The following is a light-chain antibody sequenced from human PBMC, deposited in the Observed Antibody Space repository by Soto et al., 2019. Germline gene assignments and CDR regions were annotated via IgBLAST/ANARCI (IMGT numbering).Light chain of an antibody. CDR1: QSLVHSDGYTY. Sequence: DVVMTQSPLSLPATLGQPASISCRSSQSLVHSDGYTYLNWFQQRPGQSPRRLIYKVSNRDSGVPDRFSASGSGNNFTLRISRLEAEDVGVYYCTQGTHWPGTFGPGTKVDIK. CDR2: KVS. V-gene: IGKV2-30*02. CDR3: TQGTHWPGT. J-gene: IGKJ3*01.